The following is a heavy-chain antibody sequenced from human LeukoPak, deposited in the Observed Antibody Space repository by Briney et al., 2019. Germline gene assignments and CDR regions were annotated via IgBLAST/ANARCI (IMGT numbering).Heavy chain of an antibody. D-gene: IGHD2-2*02. J-gene: IGHJ3*02. V-gene: IGHV1-46*01. CDR3: VYPSGGRWDAFDI. CDR1: GYTFTSYY. Sequence: GASVKVSCKASGYTFTSYYMHWVRQAPGQGLEWMGIINPSGGSTSYAQKFQGRVTMTRDTSTSTVYMELSSLRPEDTAVYYCVYPSGGRWDAFDIWGQGTMVTVSS. CDR2: INPSGGST.